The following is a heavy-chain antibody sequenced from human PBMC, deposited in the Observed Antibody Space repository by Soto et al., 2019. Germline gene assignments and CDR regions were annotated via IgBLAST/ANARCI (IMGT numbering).Heavy chain of an antibody. CDR2: IYYSGST. J-gene: IGHJ5*02. Sequence: SETLSLTCTVSGDSISSYYWSWIRQPPGKGLEWIGYIYYSGSTNYNPSLKSRVTISVDTPKNQFSLKLTSVTAADTAVYYCARGLAAAGLFGFGPWGQGTLVTVSS. V-gene: IGHV4-59*01. CDR1: GDSISSYY. D-gene: IGHD6-13*01. CDR3: ARGLAAAGLFGFGP.